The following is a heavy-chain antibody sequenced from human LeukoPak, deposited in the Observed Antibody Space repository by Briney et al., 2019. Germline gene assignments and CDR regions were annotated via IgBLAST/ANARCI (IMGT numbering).Heavy chain of an antibody. CDR3: ASGYDSSGYVDY. J-gene: IGHJ4*02. CDR1: GYTFTSYG. Sequence: GASVKVSCKASGYTFTSYGISWVRQAPGQGLEWMGRINPNSGGTNYAQKFQGRVTMTRDTSISTAYMELSRLRSDDTAVYYCASGYDSSGYVDYWGQGTLVTVSS. CDR2: INPNSGGT. D-gene: IGHD3-22*01. V-gene: IGHV1-2*06.